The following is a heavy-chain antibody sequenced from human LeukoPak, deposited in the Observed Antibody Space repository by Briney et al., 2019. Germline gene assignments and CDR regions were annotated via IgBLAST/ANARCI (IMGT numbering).Heavy chain of an antibody. CDR1: GFTVSSNY. Sequence: GGSLRLSCAASGFTVSSNYMSWVRQAPGKGLEWVSVIYSGGSTYYADSVKGRFTISRHNSKNTLYLQMNSLRAEDTAVYYCARESGHYGGNSWGYIWGQGTMVTVSS. CDR2: IYSGGST. J-gene: IGHJ3*02. D-gene: IGHD4-23*01. V-gene: IGHV3-53*01. CDR3: ARESGHYGGNSWGYI.